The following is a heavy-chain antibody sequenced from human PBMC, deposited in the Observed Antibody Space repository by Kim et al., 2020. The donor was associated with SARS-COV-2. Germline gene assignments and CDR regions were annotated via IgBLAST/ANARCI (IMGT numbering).Heavy chain of an antibody. Sequence: GESLKISCKGSGYSFTSYWISWVRQMPGKGLEWMGRIDPSDSYTNYSPSFQGHVTISADKSISTAYLQWSSLKASDTAMYYCASTAVPAKDYYYYGMDVWGQGTTVTVSS. CDR1: GYSFTSYW. CDR3: ASTAVPAKDYYYYGMDV. D-gene: IGHD2-2*01. J-gene: IGHJ6*02. V-gene: IGHV5-10-1*01. CDR2: IDPSDSYT.